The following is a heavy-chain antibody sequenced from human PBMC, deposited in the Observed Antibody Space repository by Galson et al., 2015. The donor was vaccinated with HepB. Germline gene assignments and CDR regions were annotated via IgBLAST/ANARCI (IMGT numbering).Heavy chain of an antibody. V-gene: IGHV3-23*01. J-gene: IGHJ4*02. Sequence: SLRLSCAASGFTFSSYAMSWVRQAPGKGLEWVSAISGSGGSTYYADSVKGRFTISRDNSKNMLYLQMNSLRAEDTAVYYCAKEREWEPTGSDYWGQGTLVTVSS. CDR3: AKEREWEPTGSDY. D-gene: IGHD1-26*01. CDR1: GFTFSSYA. CDR2: ISGSGGST.